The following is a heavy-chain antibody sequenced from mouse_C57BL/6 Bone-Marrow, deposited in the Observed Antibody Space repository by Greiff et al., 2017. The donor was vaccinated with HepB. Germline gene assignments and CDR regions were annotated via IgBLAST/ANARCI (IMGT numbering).Heavy chain of an antibody. Sequence: EVKLVESGGGLVQPGGSLKLSCAASGFTFSDYYMYWVRQTPEKRLEWVAYISNGGGSTYYPDTVKGRFTISRDNAKNTLYLQMSRLKSEDTAMYYWARRAYDYDGRDIDDWGTGTTVTVSS. CDR1: GFTFSDYY. J-gene: IGHJ1*03. D-gene: IGHD2-4*01. CDR2: ISNGGGST. V-gene: IGHV5-12*01. CDR3: ARRAYDYDGRDIDD.